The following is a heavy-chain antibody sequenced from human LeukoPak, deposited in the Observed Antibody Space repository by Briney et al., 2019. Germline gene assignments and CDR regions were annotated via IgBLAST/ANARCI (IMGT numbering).Heavy chain of an antibody. Sequence: PGGSLRLSCAASGFTFSSYGMTWVRQAPGKGLEWVSAITISGETTYYADSVKGRFTISRDNSKNTLYLQMNSLRAEDTAVYYCAKLIVVAYLRGAFDYWGQGTLVTVSS. CDR2: ITISGETT. CDR1: GFTFSSYG. J-gene: IGHJ4*02. CDR3: AKLIVVAYLRGAFDY. V-gene: IGHV3-23*01. D-gene: IGHD3-22*01.